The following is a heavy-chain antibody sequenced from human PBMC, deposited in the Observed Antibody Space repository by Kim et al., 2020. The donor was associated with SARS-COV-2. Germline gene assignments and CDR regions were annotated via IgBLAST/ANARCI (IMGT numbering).Heavy chain of an antibody. V-gene: IGHV3-23*01. CDR3: ARGSDV. Sequence: STSGGYTYYADSVKDRCTISRDKSENTLYRQMTSLRAEDTAVYYCARGSDVWGRGTTVTVSS. J-gene: IGHJ6*02. CDR2: STSGGYT.